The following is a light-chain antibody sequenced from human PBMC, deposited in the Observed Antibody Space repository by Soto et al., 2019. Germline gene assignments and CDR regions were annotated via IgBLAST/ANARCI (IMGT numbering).Light chain of an antibody. CDR3: LQDYSYPFT. J-gene: IGKJ2*01. V-gene: IGKV3-15*01. CDR2: STS. CDR1: QSVSSL. Sequence: VLTQSPATLSVSPGERVTLSCRASQSVSSLLAWYQQKPGQAPRLLIYSTSTRATGIPARFSGSGSGTEFTLTISSLQSEDFAIYYCLQDYSYPFTFGQGTKLDIK.